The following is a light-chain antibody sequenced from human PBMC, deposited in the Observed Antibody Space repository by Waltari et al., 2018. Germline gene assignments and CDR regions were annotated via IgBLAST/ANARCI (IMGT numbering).Light chain of an antibody. V-gene: IGLV4-69*01. CDR3: QTWGTGIHV. CDR1: SGHSSYA. CDR2: LNSDGSH. J-gene: IGLJ6*01. Sequence: QLVLTQSPSASASLGASVKLTCTLSSGHSSYAIAWHQQQPEKGPRYLMKLNSDGSHSKGGGIPDRFSGSSSGAERYLTISSLQSEDEADYYCQTWGTGIHVFGSGTKVTVL.